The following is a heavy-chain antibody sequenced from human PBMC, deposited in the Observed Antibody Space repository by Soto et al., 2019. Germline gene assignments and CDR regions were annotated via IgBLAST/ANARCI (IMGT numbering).Heavy chain of an antibody. V-gene: IGHV1-69*13. J-gene: IGHJ4*02. CDR2: IIPIFGTA. CDR3: ARVWEEYSSSPQTPLYY. D-gene: IGHD6-6*01. CDR1: GGTFSSYS. Sequence: SVNVSCKSSGGTFSSYSMSWVRQGPGQGLEWMGGIIPIFGTANYAQKFQGRVTITADESTSTAYMELSSLRSEDTAVYYCARVWEEYSSSPQTPLYYWGQGTLVTVSS.